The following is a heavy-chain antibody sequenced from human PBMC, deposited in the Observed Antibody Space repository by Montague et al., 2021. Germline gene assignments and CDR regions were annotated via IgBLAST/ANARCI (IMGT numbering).Heavy chain of an antibody. CDR2: VYHTGGT. J-gene: IGHJ4*02. CDR1: GYSITSGYY. Sequence: SDTVSLTSNGSGYSITSGYYWGWFRQAPERGLVWFGSVYHTGGTXYSPSLKRRVTISVDTSKNQVSLRLNSVIAADTALYYCARIRGGDYSVSWGQGILVTVSP. D-gene: IGHD3-10*01. CDR3: ARIRGGDYSVS. V-gene: IGHV4-38-2*02.